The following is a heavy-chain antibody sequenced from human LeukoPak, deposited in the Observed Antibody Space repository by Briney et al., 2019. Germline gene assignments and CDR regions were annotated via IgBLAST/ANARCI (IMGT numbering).Heavy chain of an antibody. CDR3: AKASAMIVVVSKHFDY. Sequence: GGSLRLSCAASGFTFSSYEMNWVRQAPGKGLEWVSYISSSGSTIYYADSVKGRFTISRDNAKNSLYLQMNSLRAEDTAVYYCAKASAMIVVVSKHFDYWGQGTLVTVSS. V-gene: IGHV3-48*03. J-gene: IGHJ4*02. CDR1: GFTFSSYE. CDR2: ISSSGSTI. D-gene: IGHD3-22*01.